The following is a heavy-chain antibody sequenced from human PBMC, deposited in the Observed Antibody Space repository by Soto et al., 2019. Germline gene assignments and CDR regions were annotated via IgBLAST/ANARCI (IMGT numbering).Heavy chain of an antibody. Sequence: EVQLLESGGGLVQPGGSLRLSCAASGFTFSSYAMSWVRQAPGKGLEWVSAISGSGGSTYYADSVKGRFTISRDNSKNTLYLQMNSLRAEDTAVYYCARGWVTSPLRYYYYGMDVWGQGTTVTVSS. V-gene: IGHV3-23*01. CDR3: ARGWVTSPLRYYYYGMDV. D-gene: IGHD4-17*01. CDR2: ISGSGGST. J-gene: IGHJ6*02. CDR1: GFTFSSYA.